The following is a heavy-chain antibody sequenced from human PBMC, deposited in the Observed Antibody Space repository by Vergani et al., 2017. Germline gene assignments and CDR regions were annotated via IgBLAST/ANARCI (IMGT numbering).Heavy chain of an antibody. CDR2: SRSKANSYAT. D-gene: IGHD6-19*01. Sequence: EVQLVESGGGLVQPGGSLKLSCAASGFTFSGSAMHWVRPASGTGLEWVGRSRSKANSYATTYAASVKGRFTISRDESKNTAYLQMNSLKTEDTAVYYCTRPQGAVAGTLLDYGGQGTLVIVSS. V-gene: IGHV3-73*01. J-gene: IGHJ4*02. CDR1: GFTFSGSA. CDR3: TRPQGAVAGTLLDY.